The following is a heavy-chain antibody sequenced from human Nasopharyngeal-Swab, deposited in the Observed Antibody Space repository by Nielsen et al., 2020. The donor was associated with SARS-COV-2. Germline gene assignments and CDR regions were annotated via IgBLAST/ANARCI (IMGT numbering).Heavy chain of an antibody. CDR3: ARGTQIYSSGYSYYYYMDV. Sequence: SETLSLTCAVYGGSFSGYYWSWIRQPPGKGLEWIGEINHSGSTNYNPSLKSRVTISVDTSKNQFSLKLSSVIAADTAVYYCARGTQIYSSGYSYYYYMDVWGKGTTVTVSS. V-gene: IGHV4-34*01. J-gene: IGHJ6*03. CDR2: INHSGST. D-gene: IGHD3-22*01. CDR1: GGSFSGYY.